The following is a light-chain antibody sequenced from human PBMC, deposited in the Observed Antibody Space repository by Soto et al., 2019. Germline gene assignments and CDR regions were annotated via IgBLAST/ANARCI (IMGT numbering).Light chain of an antibody. CDR2: GAF. Sequence: IELERSRSTLSFSPGDGATLTCRASQSVSSTYLAWYQHKPGQAPRLIIYGAFRGATGIPDRFSGRGSGTDFTLTISRQEPEDVGVYCWQSTGRPVTFCQGTRLETK. CDR3: QSTGRPVT. J-gene: IGKJ5*01. CDR1: QSVSSTY. V-gene: IGKV3-20*01.